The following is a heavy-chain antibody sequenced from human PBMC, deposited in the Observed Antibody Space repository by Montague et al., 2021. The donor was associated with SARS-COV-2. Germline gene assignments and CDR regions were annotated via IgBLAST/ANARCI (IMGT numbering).Heavy chain of an antibody. Sequence: SRSLSFAASGFYAMSWVRQAPGKGLEWVPVISGSGGNTYYADSVKGRFTISRDNSKNTLYLQMNSLRAEDTAVYYCAKAPTMVRGVYFDYWGQGTLVTVSS. CDR3: AKAPTMVRGVYFDY. J-gene: IGHJ4*02. V-gene: IGHV3-23*01. CDR1: GFYA. D-gene: IGHD3-10*01. CDR2: ISGSGGNT.